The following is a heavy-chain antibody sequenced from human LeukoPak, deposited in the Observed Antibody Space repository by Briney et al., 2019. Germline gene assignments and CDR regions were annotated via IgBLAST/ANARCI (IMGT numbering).Heavy chain of an antibody. CDR3: ATYSYDYYYGMDV. J-gene: IGHJ6*02. Sequence: GGSLRLSCAASGFTVSSNYMSWVRQAPGKGLEWVSVIYSGGSTYYADSVKGRFTISRHNSKNTLYLQMNSLRAEDTAVYYRATYSYDYYYGMDVWGQGTTVTVSS. D-gene: IGHD5-18*01. CDR1: GFTVSSNY. CDR2: IYSGGST. V-gene: IGHV3-53*04.